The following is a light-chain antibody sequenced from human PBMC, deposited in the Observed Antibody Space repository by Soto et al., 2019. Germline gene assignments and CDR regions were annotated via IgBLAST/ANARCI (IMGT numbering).Light chain of an antibody. CDR3: QVWDTRSDHVI. CDR2: DDS. Sequence: SYELTQSPSVSVPPGQTARITCGGNNIGSQSVHWYQQKPGQAPVLVVYDDSDRPLGIPERFSGSNSGNTATLTISRVEAGDEADYYCQVWDTRSDHVIFGGGTKLTVL. CDR1: NIGSQS. J-gene: IGLJ2*01. V-gene: IGLV3-21*02.